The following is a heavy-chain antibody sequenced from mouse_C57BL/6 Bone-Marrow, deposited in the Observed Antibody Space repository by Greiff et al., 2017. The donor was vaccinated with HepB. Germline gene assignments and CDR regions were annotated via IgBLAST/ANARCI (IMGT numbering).Heavy chain of an antibody. CDR1: GFTFSDYY. D-gene: IGHD1-1*01. CDR2: ISNGGGST. Sequence: EVQGVESGGGLVQPGGSLKLSCAASGFTFSDYYMYWVRQTPEKRLEWVAYISNGGGSTYYPDTVKGRFTISRDNATNTLYLQMSRLKSEDTAMYYCARHYYGSYYAMDYWGQGTSVTVSS. CDR3: ARHYYGSYYAMDY. V-gene: IGHV5-12*01. J-gene: IGHJ4*01.